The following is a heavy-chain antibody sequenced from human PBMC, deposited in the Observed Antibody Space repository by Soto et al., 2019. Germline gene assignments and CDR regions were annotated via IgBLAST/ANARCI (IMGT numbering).Heavy chain of an antibody. CDR2: ISSSSSFI. CDR3: ARDRTVAGTRNFDY. CDR1: GFTFSPYS. Sequence: VSLRLSCAASGFTFSPYSMNWVRQAPGKGLEWVSSISSSSSFIYYADSVKGRFTISRDNAKNSLYLQMNSLRADDTAVYYCARDRTVAGTRNFDYWGQGTLVTVSS. D-gene: IGHD6-19*01. V-gene: IGHV3-21*01. J-gene: IGHJ4*02.